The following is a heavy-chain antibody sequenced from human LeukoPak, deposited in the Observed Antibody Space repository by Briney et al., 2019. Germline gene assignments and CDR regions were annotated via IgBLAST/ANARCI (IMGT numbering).Heavy chain of an antibody. Sequence: QSGGSLRLSCAASGFTFSSYSMNWVRQAPGKGLEWVSYISSSSSTIYYADSVKGRFTISRDNAKNSLYLQMNSLRAEDTAVYYCARDLVRLWFGEFYYYGMDVWGQGTTVTVSS. CDR1: GFTFSSYS. J-gene: IGHJ6*02. D-gene: IGHD3-10*01. V-gene: IGHV3-48*01. CDR3: ARDLVRLWFGEFYYYGMDV. CDR2: ISSSSSTI.